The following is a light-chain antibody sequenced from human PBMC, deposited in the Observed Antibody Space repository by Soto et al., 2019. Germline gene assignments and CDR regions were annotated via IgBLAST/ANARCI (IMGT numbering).Light chain of an antibody. Sequence: QSVLTQPPSVSGTPGHKVSISCSGSTSNLGGNTVNWYQQLPGTAPKLLIYTNNQRPSGVPDRFSGSKSGTSASLAISGLRSEDEADFYCAAWDDSLNAVVFGVGTKLTVL. V-gene: IGLV1-44*01. CDR3: AAWDDSLNAVV. CDR2: TNN. CDR1: TSNLGGNT. J-gene: IGLJ2*01.